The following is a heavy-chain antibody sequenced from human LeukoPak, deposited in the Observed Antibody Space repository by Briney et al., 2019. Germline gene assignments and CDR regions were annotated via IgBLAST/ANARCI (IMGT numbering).Heavy chain of an antibody. CDR1: GGSFSGYY. CDR2: INHSGST. D-gene: IGHD3-22*01. J-gene: IGHJ4*02. Sequence: SETLSLTCAVYGGSFSGYYWSWIRQPPGKGLEWIGEINHSGSTNYNPSLKSRVTISVDTSKNQFSLKLSSVTAADTAVYYCARGMYDSSGYYYGGNGAPVDYWGQGTLVTVSS. V-gene: IGHV4-34*01. CDR3: ARGMYDSSGYYYGGNGAPVDY.